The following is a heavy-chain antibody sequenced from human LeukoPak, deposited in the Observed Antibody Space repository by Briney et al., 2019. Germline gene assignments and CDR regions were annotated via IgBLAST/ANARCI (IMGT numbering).Heavy chain of an antibody. CDR1: GFTFSSYW. J-gene: IGHJ6*03. Sequence: GGSLRLSCAASGFTFSSYWMSWVRQAPGKGLEWVANIKQDGSEKYYVDSVKGRFTISRDNAKNSLYLQMNSLRAEDTAVYYCARLNSSSWYVYYYMDVWGKGTTVTVSS. V-gene: IGHV3-7*01. CDR3: ARLNSSSWYVYYYMDV. CDR2: IKQDGSEK. D-gene: IGHD6-13*01.